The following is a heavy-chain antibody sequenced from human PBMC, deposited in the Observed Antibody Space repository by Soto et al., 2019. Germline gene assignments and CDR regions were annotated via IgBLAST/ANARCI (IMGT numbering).Heavy chain of an antibody. V-gene: IGHV3-7*03. CDR3: ANSEGPSEQLGVPAAPYYHRYRLAG. CDR1: GFSVSTYW. Sequence: GRSLRLSCSAYGFSVSTYWMSWVRRAPGKGLEWVANINQDGSEKYYVDSVRGRFTISRDNAKNSLYLQMNSLTAEDTAVYHCANSEGPSEQLGVPAAPYYHRYRLAGPAQGTTVPVAS. CDR2: INQDGSEK. J-gene: IGHJ6*02. D-gene: IGHD2-2*01.